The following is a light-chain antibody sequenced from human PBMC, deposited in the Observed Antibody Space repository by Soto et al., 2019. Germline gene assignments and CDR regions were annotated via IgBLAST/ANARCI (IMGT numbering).Light chain of an antibody. CDR1: SSNVGSYKL. J-gene: IGLJ2*01. Sequence: QSALTQPASVSGSPGQSITISCTGTSSNVGSYKLVSWYQQHPGKAPKLMIFEVTNRPSGVSYRFSGSKSGNTASLTISGLQADDEADYYCSSYTTSSSRVFGGGTKVTVL. CDR3: SSYTTSSSRV. CDR2: EVT. V-gene: IGLV2-14*02.